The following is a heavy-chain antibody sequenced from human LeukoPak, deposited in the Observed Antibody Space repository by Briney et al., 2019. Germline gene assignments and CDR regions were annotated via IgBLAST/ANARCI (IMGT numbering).Heavy chain of an antibody. CDR2: IYTSGST. CDR3: ARGPPRIAAAGTYYFDY. Sequence: PSETLSLTCTVSGGSISSYYWSWIRQPAGKGLEWIGRIYTSGSTNYNPSLKSRVTMSVDTSKNQFSLKLSSVTAADTAVYYCARGPPRIAAAGTYYFDYWGQGTLVTVSS. CDR1: GGSISSYY. V-gene: IGHV4-4*07. D-gene: IGHD6-13*01. J-gene: IGHJ4*02.